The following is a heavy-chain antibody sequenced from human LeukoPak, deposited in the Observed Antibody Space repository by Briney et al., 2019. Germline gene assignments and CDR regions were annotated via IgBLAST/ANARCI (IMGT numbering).Heavy chain of an antibody. CDR3: ARGPYCDSTSCQSFFDY. Sequence: GGSLRLSCAASGFTFSSYAMSWVRQAPGKGLEWVSAISGSGSSTYYADSVKGRFTISRGNSKNTLYLQMNSLRAEDTAVYYCARGPYCDSTSCQSFFDYWGQGALVTVSS. D-gene: IGHD2-2*01. J-gene: IGHJ4*02. V-gene: IGHV3-23*01. CDR1: GFTFSSYA. CDR2: ISGSGSST.